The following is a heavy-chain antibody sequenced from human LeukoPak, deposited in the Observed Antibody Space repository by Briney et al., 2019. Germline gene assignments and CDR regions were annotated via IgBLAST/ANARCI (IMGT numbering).Heavy chain of an antibody. D-gene: IGHD6-13*01. Sequence: SETLSLTCTVSGGSISSSSYYWGWIRQPPGKGLEWIGTIYYSGSTYYNPSLKSRVTISVDTSKNQFSLKVSSVTAADTAVYYCARELVAAAGSFDYWGQGTLVTVSS. V-gene: IGHV4-39*02. J-gene: IGHJ4*02. CDR3: ARELVAAAGSFDY. CDR1: GGSISSSSYY. CDR2: IYYSGST.